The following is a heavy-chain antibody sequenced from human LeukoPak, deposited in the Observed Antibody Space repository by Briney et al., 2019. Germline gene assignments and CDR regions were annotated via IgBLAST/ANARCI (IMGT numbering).Heavy chain of an antibody. CDR2: IYHSGST. J-gene: IGHJ4*02. V-gene: IGHV4-39*01. CDR1: GGSISSSSYY. CDR3: ARRTRATDFDY. D-gene: IGHD1-26*01. Sequence: TSETLSLTCTVSGGSISSSSYYWGWIRQPPGKGLEWIGSIYHSGSTYYNPSLKSRVTISVDTSKNQFSLKLSSVTAADTAVYYYARRTRATDFDYWGQGTLVTVSS.